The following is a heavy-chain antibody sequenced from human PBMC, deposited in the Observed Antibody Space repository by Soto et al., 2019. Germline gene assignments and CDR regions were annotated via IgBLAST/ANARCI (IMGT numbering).Heavy chain of an antibody. Sequence: LRLSCAASGFTFSSYGTHWVRQAPFKGLEWVAVIWYDGSNKYYADSVKGRFTISRDNSKNTLYLQMNSLRAEDTAVYYCARITMVRSPHGGMDVWGQGTTVTVSS. V-gene: IGHV3-33*01. CDR2: IWYDGSNK. CDR3: ARITMVRSPHGGMDV. J-gene: IGHJ6*02. D-gene: IGHD3-10*01. CDR1: GFTFSSYG.